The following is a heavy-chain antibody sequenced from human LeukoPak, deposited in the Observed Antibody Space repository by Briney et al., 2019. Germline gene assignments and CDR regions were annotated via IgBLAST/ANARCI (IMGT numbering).Heavy chain of an antibody. V-gene: IGHV3-66*01. CDR2: IYSGGST. Sequence: PGGSLRLSCAASGFTVSSNYMSWVRQAPGKGLEWVSVIYSGGSTYYADSVKGRFTISRDNSKNTLYLQMNSLRAEDTAVYYCARDMDEDYSGNTLDHWGRGTLVTVSS. CDR1: GFTVSSNY. J-gene: IGHJ4*02. D-gene: IGHD4-23*01. CDR3: ARDMDEDYSGNTLDH.